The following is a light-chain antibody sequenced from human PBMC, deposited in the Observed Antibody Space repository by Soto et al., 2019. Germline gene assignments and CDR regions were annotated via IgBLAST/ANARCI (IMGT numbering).Light chain of an antibody. CDR1: QSVSSS. J-gene: IGKJ1*01. CDR2: DAS. CDR3: QHYGSSRT. Sequence: EIVLTQSPGILSLSPGERATLSCRASQSVSSSLAWYQQIPGQAPRLLIYDASSRATGIPDRLSGSGSGRDFTLTISRLEPEDFAVYYCQHYGSSRTFGQGTKVAIK. V-gene: IGKV3-20*01.